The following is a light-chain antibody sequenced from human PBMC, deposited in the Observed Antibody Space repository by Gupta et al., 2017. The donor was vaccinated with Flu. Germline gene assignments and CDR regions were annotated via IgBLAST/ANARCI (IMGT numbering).Light chain of an antibody. CDR3: ATWDNNLRGV. J-gene: IGLJ3*02. Sequence: QKVTISCSGSNSNIGKNFVSWYQQVPGTAPKLLIYDNNKRPSGIPDRFSGSKSGTSATLGITGLQTGDEADYYCATWDNNLRGVFGGGTKVTVL. CDR1: NSNIGKNF. V-gene: IGLV1-51*01. CDR2: DNN.